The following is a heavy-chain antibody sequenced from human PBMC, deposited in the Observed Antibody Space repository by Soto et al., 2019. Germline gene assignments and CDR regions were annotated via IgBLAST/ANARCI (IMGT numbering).Heavy chain of an antibody. CDR3: ARAPILVSVTLNENYFDS. CDR2: IIPIFDTT. Sequence: QLHLVQSGAEVKKPGSSLKVSCKASGGTFSNSGISWVRQAPGQGLEWMGGIIPIFDTTKYAQKLKGRITIIADESTNTVYMELSNLRSADTGVYYCARAPILVSVTLNENYFDSWGQGTLVTVSS. D-gene: IGHD2-21*02. J-gene: IGHJ4*02. CDR1: GGTFSNSG. V-gene: IGHV1-69*01.